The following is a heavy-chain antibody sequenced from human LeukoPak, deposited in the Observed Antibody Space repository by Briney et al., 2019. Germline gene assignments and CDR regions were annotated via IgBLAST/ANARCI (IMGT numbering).Heavy chain of an antibody. J-gene: IGHJ4*02. V-gene: IGHV4-4*07. CDR1: GGSITGYY. Sequence: SETLSLPCTVSGGSITGYYWNWLRQPAGQGLEWLGRVYSSGVGNYNPSLTSRVTISVDTSKNQFSLKLTPLTAADTAVYYCAREEFLHEIDSSGYFVYWGQGTLVTVSA. CDR3: AREEFLHEIDSSGYFVY. D-gene: IGHD3-22*01. CDR2: VYSSGVG.